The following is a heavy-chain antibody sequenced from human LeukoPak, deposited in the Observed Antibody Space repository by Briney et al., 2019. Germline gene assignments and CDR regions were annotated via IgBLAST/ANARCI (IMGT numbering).Heavy chain of an antibody. Sequence: ASVKVSCKASGGTFSSYAISRVRQAPGQGLEWMGRIIPILGIANYAQKFQGRVTITADKSTSTAYMELSSLRSEDTAVYYCAGSGIYCSGGSCYLAYWGQGTLVTVSS. V-gene: IGHV1-69*04. CDR2: IIPILGIA. CDR1: GGTFSSYA. J-gene: IGHJ4*02. CDR3: AGSGIYCSGGSCYLAY. D-gene: IGHD2-15*01.